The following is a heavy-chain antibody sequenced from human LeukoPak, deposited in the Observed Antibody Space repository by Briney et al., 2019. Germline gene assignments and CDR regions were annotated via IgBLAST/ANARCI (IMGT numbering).Heavy chain of an antibody. D-gene: IGHD2/OR15-2a*01. V-gene: IGHV3-74*01. Sequence: GGSLRLSCAASGNYWMHWVRQAPGKGLVWVSHINSDGSWTSYADSVKGRFAISKDNAKNTVYLQMNSLRAEDTAVYYCVSFYETYWGRGTLVTVSS. CDR3: VSFYETY. J-gene: IGHJ4*02. CDR1: GNYW. CDR2: INSDGSWT.